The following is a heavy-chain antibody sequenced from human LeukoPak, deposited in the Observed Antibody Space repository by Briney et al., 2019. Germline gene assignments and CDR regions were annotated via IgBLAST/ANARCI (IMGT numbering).Heavy chain of an antibody. CDR3: AREPESY. V-gene: IGHV4-34*01. J-gene: IGHJ4*02. CDR1: GESFSGYY. Sequence: SETLSLTCAVYGESFSGYYWSWIRQPPGKGLEWIGEINHSGSTNYNPSLKSRVTISVDTSKNQFSLKLSSVTAADTAVYYCAREPESYWGQGTLVTVSS. CDR2: INHSGST.